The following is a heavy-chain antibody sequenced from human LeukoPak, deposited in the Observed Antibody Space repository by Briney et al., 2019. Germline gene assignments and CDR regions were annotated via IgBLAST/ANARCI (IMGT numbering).Heavy chain of an antibody. J-gene: IGHJ3*02. D-gene: IGHD3-22*01. CDR2: ISSSSSYI. Sequence: GGSLRLSCAASGFTFSSYSMNWVRQAPGKGLEWVSSISSSSSYIYYADSVKGRFTISRDNAKNSLYLQMNSLRAEDTAAYYCARTRITMIVVPDAFDIWGQGTMVTVSS. CDR1: GFTFSSYS. CDR3: ARTRITMIVVPDAFDI. V-gene: IGHV3-21*01.